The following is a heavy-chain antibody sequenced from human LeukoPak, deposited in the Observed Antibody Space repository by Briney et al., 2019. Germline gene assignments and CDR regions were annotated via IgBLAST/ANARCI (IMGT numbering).Heavy chain of an antibody. Sequence: ASVKVSCKASGYTFNRYAMNWVRQAPGQGLEWMGWINTNTGNPMYAQGFTGRFVFSLDTSVSTAYLEISSLKAEDTAVYYCARGGGGGYSYGTPDDEFDYWGQGTLVTVSS. CDR3: ARGGGGGYSYGTPDDEFDY. CDR2: INTNTGNP. V-gene: IGHV7-4-1*02. D-gene: IGHD5-18*01. J-gene: IGHJ4*02. CDR1: GYTFNRYA.